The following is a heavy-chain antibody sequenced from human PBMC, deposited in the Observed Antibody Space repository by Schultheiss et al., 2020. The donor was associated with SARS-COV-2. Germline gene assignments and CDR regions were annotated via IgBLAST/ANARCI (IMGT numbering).Heavy chain of an antibody. D-gene: IGHD5-12*01. CDR3: AKDRSVWWLSYGMDV. CDR1: GFTFDDYA. CDR2: ISWNSGSI. J-gene: IGHJ6*02. V-gene: IGHV3-9*01. Sequence: GGSLRLSCAASGFTFDDYAMHWVRQAPGKGLEWVSGISWNSGSIGYADSVKGRFTISRDNAKNSLYLQMNSLRAEDTALYYCAKDRSVWWLSYGMDVWGQGTTVTVSS.